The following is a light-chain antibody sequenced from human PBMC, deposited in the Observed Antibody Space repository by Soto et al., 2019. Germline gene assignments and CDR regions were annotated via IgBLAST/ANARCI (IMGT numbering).Light chain of an antibody. CDR2: DAS. J-gene: IGKJ5*01. CDR1: QSVTSNY. V-gene: IGKV3-20*01. CDR3: QQYDSSPIT. Sequence: EIVLTQSPGTLSLSPGERATLSCRASQSVTSNYLAWYQQKPGQAPRLLIYDASSRATGIPDRFSGSGSGTDFTLTINRLEPEDFAVFHCQQYDSSPITFGQGTRLEIK.